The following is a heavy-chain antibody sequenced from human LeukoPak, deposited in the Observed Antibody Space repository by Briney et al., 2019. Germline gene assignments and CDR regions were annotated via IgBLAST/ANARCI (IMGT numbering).Heavy chain of an antibody. D-gene: IGHD3-22*01. CDR3: ARDLAYYDSSGYYYGNLDY. Sequence: ASVKVSCKASGYTFTSYAMHWVRQAPGQRLEWMGWINAGNGNTKYSQKFQGRVTITRDTSASTAYMELSSLRSEDTAVYYCARDLAYYDSSGYYYGNLDYWGQGTLVTVSS. V-gene: IGHV1-3*01. CDR2: INAGNGNT. CDR1: GYTFTSYA. J-gene: IGHJ4*02.